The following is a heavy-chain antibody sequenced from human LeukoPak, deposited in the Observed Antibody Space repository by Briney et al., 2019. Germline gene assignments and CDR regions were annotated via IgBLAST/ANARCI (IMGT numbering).Heavy chain of an antibody. Sequence: ASVKVSCKASGGTFSSYATSWVRQAPGQGLEWMGGIIPIFGTANYAQKFQGRVTITADESTSTAYMELSSLRSEDTAVYYCAGSPGIAVAGSFDYWGQGTLVTVSS. CDR1: GGTFSSYA. V-gene: IGHV1-69*13. D-gene: IGHD6-19*01. CDR3: AGSPGIAVAGSFDY. CDR2: IIPIFGTA. J-gene: IGHJ4*02.